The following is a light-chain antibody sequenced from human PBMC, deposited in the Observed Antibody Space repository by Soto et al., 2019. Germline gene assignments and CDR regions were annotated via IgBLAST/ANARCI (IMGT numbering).Light chain of an antibody. V-gene: IGLV7-46*01. J-gene: IGLJ3*02. Sequence: QGVVTQEPSLTVSPGGTVTLTCASSTGDVTSSHYPYWFQQRRGQAPRTLIYDASNKHSWTPARFSGSLLGGKAALTLSGAQPEDEADYYCLLSYYGVWVFGGGTKVTVL. CDR3: LLSYYGVWV. CDR1: TGDVTSSHY. CDR2: DAS.